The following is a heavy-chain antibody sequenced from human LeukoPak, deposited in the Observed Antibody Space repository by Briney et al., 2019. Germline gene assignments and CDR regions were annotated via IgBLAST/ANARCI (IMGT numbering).Heavy chain of an antibody. Sequence: GGSLRLSCAASGLTLSSYGMSWVRQAPGKGLEWVSAISDGDGNAYYADSVKGRFTISRDNTKNTLYLQMNSLRAEDTAVYYCAREPYSSGWYFSYYFDYWGQGTLVTVSS. CDR1: GLTLSSYG. CDR3: AREPYSSGWYFSYYFDY. CDR2: ISDGDGNA. V-gene: IGHV3-23*01. D-gene: IGHD6-19*01. J-gene: IGHJ4*02.